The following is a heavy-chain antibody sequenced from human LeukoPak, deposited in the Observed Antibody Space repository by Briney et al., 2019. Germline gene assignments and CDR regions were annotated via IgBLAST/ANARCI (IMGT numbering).Heavy chain of an antibody. CDR1: GYTLTGYY. CDR2: INPNSGGT. Sequence: ASVKVSCKASGYTLTGYYMHWVRQAPGQGLEWMGWINPNSGGTNYAQKFQGRVTMTRDTSISTAYMELSRLRSDDTAVYYCARIETTISYYYYGMDVWGQGTTVTVSS. J-gene: IGHJ6*02. V-gene: IGHV1-2*02. CDR3: ARIETTISYYYYGMDV. D-gene: IGHD1-14*01.